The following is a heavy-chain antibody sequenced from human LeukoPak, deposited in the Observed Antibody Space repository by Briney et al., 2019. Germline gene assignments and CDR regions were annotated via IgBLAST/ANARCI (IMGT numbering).Heavy chain of an antibody. V-gene: IGHV3-48*03. CDR1: GFTFSRSA. CDR3: TKDASYDSSGYSGDH. Sequence: GGSLRLSCAASGFTFSRSAMNWVRQAPGKGLHWVSYISGRGNTIYYADSVKGRFAISRDNAKNSLYLQMNSLRGEDTAVYYCTKDASYDSSGYSGDHWGLGTLVTVSS. J-gene: IGHJ4*02. CDR2: ISGRGNTI. D-gene: IGHD3-22*01.